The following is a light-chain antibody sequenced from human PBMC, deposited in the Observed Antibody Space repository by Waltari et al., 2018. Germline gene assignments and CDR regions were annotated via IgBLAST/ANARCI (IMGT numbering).Light chain of an antibody. CDR1: QSIASW. CDR3: QQYFSGCT. J-gene: IGKJ2*02. CDR2: KAS. Sequence: DIQMTQSPSTMSASVGDRVTITCRASQSIASWVAWYQQKPGKAPKLLIDKASSLQIGVPSTVSGSGSGTDYTLTISSLQPDDFATYYCQQYFSGCTFGQGTNLEIK. V-gene: IGKV1-5*03.